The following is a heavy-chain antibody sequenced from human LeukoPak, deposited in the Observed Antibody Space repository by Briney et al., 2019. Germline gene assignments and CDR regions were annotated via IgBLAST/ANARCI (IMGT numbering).Heavy chain of an antibody. J-gene: IGHJ3*02. CDR1: GFTFSSFT. CDR2: ISSSSYI. CDR3: ARDLGGPYCGGDCYSPSAFDI. D-gene: IGHD2-21*02. Sequence: GGSLRLSCAASGFTFSSFTMNWARQAPGKGLEWVSYISSSSYIYYTDSVKGRFTISRDNAKNSLYLQMNSLRAEDTAVYYCARDLGGPYCGGDCYSPSAFDIWGQGTMVTVSS. V-gene: IGHV3-21*01.